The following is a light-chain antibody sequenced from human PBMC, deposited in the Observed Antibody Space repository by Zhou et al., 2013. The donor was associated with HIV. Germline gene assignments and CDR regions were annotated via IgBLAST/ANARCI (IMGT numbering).Light chain of an antibody. CDR1: QGIGND. CDR2: GVL. V-gene: IGKV1-17*01. Sequence: DIQMTQSPSSLSASVGDRVTITCRASQGIGNDLAWFQQKPGKAPKRLIYGVLSLARGVPSRFSGSGSGTDFTLTIDSLQPEDFATYYCLQHNVYPWTFGRGTRVDIK. J-gene: IGKJ1*01. CDR3: LQHNVYPWT.